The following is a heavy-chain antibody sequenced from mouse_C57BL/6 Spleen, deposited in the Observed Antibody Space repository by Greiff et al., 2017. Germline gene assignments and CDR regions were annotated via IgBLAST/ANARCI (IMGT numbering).Heavy chain of an antibody. CDR2: ISSGGDYI. V-gene: IGHV5-9-1*02. J-gene: IGHJ3*01. Sequence: EVKLLESGEGLVKPGGSLKLSCAASGFTFSSYAMSWVRQTPEKRLEWVAYISSGGDYIYYADTVKGRFTISRDNARNTLYLQMSSLKSEDTAMYYCTRDGNPFAYWGQGTLVTVSA. D-gene: IGHD2-1*01. CDR1: GFTFSSYA. CDR3: TRDGNPFAY.